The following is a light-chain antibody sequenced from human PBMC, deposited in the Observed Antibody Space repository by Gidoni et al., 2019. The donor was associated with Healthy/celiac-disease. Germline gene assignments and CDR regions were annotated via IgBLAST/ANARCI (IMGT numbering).Light chain of an antibody. CDR3: QQYYSTPRT. Sequence: DIVMTQSPDSPAVSLGERATITCKSSQSVLYSSNNKKYLAWYQQKPGQPPKLLIYWASTRESGVPDRCSGSGSGTDFTLTISSLQAEDVAVYYCQQYYSTPRTFGQGTKVEIK. CDR1: QSVLYSSNNKKY. V-gene: IGKV4-1*01. CDR2: WAS. J-gene: IGKJ1*01.